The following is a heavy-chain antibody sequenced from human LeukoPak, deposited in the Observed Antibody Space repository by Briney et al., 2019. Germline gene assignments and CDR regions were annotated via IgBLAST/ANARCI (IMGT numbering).Heavy chain of an antibody. J-gene: IGHJ4*02. Sequence: SETLSLTCAVYGGSFSGYYWSWIRQPPGKGLEWIGEINHSGSTNYNPSLKSRVTISVDTSKNQFSLKLSSVTAADTAVYYCARDSSDWYRLSGYFDYWGQGTLVTVSS. CDR2: INHSGST. D-gene: IGHD6-19*01. CDR1: GGSFSGYY. V-gene: IGHV4-34*01. CDR3: ARDSSDWYRLSGYFDY.